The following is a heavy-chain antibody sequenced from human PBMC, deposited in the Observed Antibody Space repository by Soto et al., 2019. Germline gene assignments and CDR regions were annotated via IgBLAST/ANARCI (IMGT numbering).Heavy chain of an antibody. Sequence: QFQLVQSGVEVKKPGASVTVSCKASGYTFTNYAISWWRQAPGRGLEWMGWVNTYNGNPNYAQIFQGRVTMTTDTSTGTAYMELRSLNSDDSAVYYCARDSQYSTDWQRFDSWGQGTLVTVSS. CDR3: ARDSQYSTDWQRFDS. V-gene: IGHV1-18*01. CDR1: GYTFTNYA. CDR2: VNTYNGNP. J-gene: IGHJ4*02. D-gene: IGHD6-6*01.